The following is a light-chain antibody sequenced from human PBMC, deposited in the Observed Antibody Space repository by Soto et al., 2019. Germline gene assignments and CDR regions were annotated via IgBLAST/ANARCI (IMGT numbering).Light chain of an antibody. CDR3: TSYAGSNTYF. CDR1: SSDVVGYNY. Sequence: QSVLTQPPSASGSPGQSVPISFAATSSDVVGYNYVPWYQQHPGKAPKLMIYEVSKRPSGVPDRFSGSKSGNTASLTVSGLQAEDEADYYCTSYAGSNTYFFGTGTKV. V-gene: IGLV2-8*01. J-gene: IGLJ1*01. CDR2: EVS.